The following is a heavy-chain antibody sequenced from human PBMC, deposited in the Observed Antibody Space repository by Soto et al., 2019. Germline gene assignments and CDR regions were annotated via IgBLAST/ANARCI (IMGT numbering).Heavy chain of an antibody. CDR3: ARQIYDSDTGPNFQYYFDS. J-gene: IGHJ4*02. D-gene: IGHD3-22*01. CDR2: IDPSDSQT. Sequence: PGESLKISCKVSGYSFAGYWITWVRQKPGKGLEWMGRIDPSDSQTYYSPSFRGHVTISVTKSTTTVFLQWSSLRASDTAMYYCARQIYDSDTGPNFQYYFDSWGQGTPVTVSS. CDR1: GYSFAGYW. V-gene: IGHV5-10-1*01.